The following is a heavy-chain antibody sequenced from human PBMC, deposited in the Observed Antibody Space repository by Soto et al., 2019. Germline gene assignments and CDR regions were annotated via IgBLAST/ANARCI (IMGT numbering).Heavy chain of an antibody. CDR1: GGSISHYY. CDR3: ARDRSTYGGGGTGEVKENWFDP. D-gene: IGHD2-8*01. J-gene: IGHJ5*02. Sequence: SETLSLTCTVCGGSISHYYWSWIRQSPGKGLEWIGYAYYSGSTDYNPSLKSRVTMSVDTSKNQVSLKLNSVTTADTAVYYCARDRSTYGGGGTGEVKENWFDPWGPGTLVTVSS. CDR2: AYYSGST. V-gene: IGHV4-59*01.